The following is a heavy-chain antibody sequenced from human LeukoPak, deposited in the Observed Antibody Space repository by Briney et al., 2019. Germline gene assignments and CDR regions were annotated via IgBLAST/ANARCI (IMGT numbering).Heavy chain of an antibody. CDR3: ARGHDYGDYFDY. CDR2: IRSDGNNE. V-gene: IGHV3-30*02. CDR1: GFTFSSSG. Sequence: GGSLRHSCAASGFTFSSSGMHWVRQAPGKGLEWVAFIRSDGNNEYYADSVKGRFSISRDNSKNTLYLQMNSLRAEDTAVYYCARGHDYGDYFDYWGQGTLVTVSS. J-gene: IGHJ4*02. D-gene: IGHD4-17*01.